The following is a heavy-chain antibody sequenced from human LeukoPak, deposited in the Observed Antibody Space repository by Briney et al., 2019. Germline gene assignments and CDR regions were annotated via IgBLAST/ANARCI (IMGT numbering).Heavy chain of an antibody. V-gene: IGHV4-4*09. CDR1: GGSISSYY. J-gene: IGHJ3*02. D-gene: IGHD2-2*01. CDR2: IYTSGST. CDR3: ARHGDRYQLPSHYAFDI. Sequence: SETLSLTCTVSGGSISSYYWSWIRQPPGKGLEWIGYIYTSGSTNYNPSLKSRVTISVDTSKNQFSLKLSSVTAADTAVYYCARHGDRYQLPSHYAFDIWGQGTMVTVSS.